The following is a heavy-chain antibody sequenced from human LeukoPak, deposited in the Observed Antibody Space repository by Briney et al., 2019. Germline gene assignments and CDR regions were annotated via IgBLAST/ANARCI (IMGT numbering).Heavy chain of an antibody. J-gene: IGHJ4*02. Sequence: PSETLSLTCAVSSYSISISSGYYWDWIRQPPGKGLEWIGTISHIGTTYYNPSLKSRVTVSVDTSKNQFSLRLTSVTAADTAIYYCARRKGGSDSIDYCGQGTLVTMSS. D-gene: IGHD2-21*02. CDR1: SYSISISSGYY. V-gene: IGHV4-38-2*01. CDR2: ISHIGTT. CDR3: ARRKGGSDSIDY.